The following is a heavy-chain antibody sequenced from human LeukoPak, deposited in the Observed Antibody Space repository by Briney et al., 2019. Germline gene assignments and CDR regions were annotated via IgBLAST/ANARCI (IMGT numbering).Heavy chain of an antibody. CDR1: GGSFSGYL. J-gene: IGHJ3*02. V-gene: IGHV4-34*01. CDR2: INHSGSA. D-gene: IGHD3-10*01. CDR3: ARDDVVRGVIVWGAFDI. Sequence: SETLSLTCGVYGGSFSGYLCNWIRQPPGKDLEWLGEINHSGSANYHPSLKSRVTISVDTSKNQVSLSLSSVTAADTAVYYCARDDVVRGVIVWGAFDIWGQRTMVTVSS.